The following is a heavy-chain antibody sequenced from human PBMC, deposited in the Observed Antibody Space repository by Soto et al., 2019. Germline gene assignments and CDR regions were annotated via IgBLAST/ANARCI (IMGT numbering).Heavy chain of an antibody. CDR1: GYTFTRYG. Sequence: QVQLVQSGGEVKKPGASVKVSCKTSGYTFTRYGISWVRQAPGQGLDWMGWISGYNGDTNYAQKFQDRVTMTIDTSTTTVYMELRSLTSDATAVYYCAKNGQLPYYYCGMDFWGQGTTFTFSS. CDR3: AKNGQLPYYYCGMDF. V-gene: IGHV1-18*01. CDR2: ISGYNGDT. D-gene: IGHD1-26*01. J-gene: IGHJ6*02.